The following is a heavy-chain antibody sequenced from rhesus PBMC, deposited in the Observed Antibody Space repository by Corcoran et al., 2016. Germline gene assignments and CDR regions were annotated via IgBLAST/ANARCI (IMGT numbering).Heavy chain of an antibody. CDR2: SNVNSGST. J-gene: IGHJ4*01. CDR1: GASISSYW. V-gene: IGHV4-80*01. CDR3: AIFTNDFYY. Sequence: QVQLQESGPGLVKPSETLSLTCTASGASISSYWGSWSRHPPGKGLEWIGESNVNSGSTNNTPSLKSRVTISRDTSKNQFALKLSSVTAADTAVYYCAIFTNDFYYWGQGVLVTVSS.